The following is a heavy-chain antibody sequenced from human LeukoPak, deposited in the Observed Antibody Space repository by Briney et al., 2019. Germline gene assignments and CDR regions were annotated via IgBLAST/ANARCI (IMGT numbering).Heavy chain of an antibody. V-gene: IGHV4-30-2*01. CDR1: GGSISSGGYS. D-gene: IGHD5-24*01. Sequence: KTSETLSLTCAVSGGSISSGGYSWSWIRQPPGKGLEWIGYIYHSGSTYYNPSLKSRVTISVDRSKNQFSLQLNSVTAADTAVYYCARHDGRGGATMGAFDSWGQGSLVAVSS. J-gene: IGHJ4*02. CDR3: ARHDGRGGATMGAFDS. CDR2: IYHSGST.